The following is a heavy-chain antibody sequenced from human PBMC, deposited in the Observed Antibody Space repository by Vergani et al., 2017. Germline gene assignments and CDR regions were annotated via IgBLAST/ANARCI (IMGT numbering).Heavy chain of an antibody. J-gene: IGHJ4*02. CDR3: AKDYSXWYYYDSSGYSLDY. CDR1: GFTFSSYA. V-gene: IGHV3-23*01. Sequence: EVQLLESGGGLVQPGGSLRLSCEASGFTFSSYAMSWVRQAPGKGLEWVSAISGSGGRTYYADSVKGRFTISRDNSKNTLYLQMNSLRAEDTAVYYCAKDYSXWYYYDSSGYSLDYWGQGTLVTVSS. CDR2: ISGSGGRT. D-gene: IGHD3-22*01.